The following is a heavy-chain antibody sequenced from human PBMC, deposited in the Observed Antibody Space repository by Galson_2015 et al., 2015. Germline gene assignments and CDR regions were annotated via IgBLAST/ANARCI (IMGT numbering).Heavy chain of an antibody. D-gene: IGHD2-15*01. Sequence: SLRLSCAASGLTFINAWMSWVRQAPGKGLEWVGRIKSKTDGGTTDYAAPAKGRFTISRDDSKNTLYLQMNSLKTEDTAVYYCTTDPGYRSGGSCYSASFDIWGQGTMVTVSS. CDR3: TTDPGYRSGGSCYSASFDI. CDR2: IKSKTDGGTT. V-gene: IGHV3-15*01. CDR1: GLTFINAW. J-gene: IGHJ3*02.